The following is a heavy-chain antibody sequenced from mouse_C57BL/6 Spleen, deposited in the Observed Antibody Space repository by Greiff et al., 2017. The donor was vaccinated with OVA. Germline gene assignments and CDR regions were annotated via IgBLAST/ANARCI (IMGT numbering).Heavy chain of an antibody. D-gene: IGHD2-4*01. CDR1: GYTFTSYW. V-gene: IGHV1-53*01. Sequence: QVQLQQPGTELVKPGASVKLSCKASGYTFTSYWMHWVKQRPGQGLEWIGNINPSNGGTNYNEKFKSKATLTVDKSSSTAYMQLSSLTSEDSAVYYCARGRNDYGRDYAMDYWGQGTSVTVSS. J-gene: IGHJ4*01. CDR3: ARGRNDYGRDYAMDY. CDR2: INPSNGGT.